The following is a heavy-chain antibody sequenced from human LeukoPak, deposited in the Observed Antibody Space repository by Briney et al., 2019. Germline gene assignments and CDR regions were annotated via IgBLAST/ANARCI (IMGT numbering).Heavy chain of an antibody. Sequence: ASVKVSCKASGGTFSSYAISWVRQAPGKGLEWMGRIIPILGIANYAQKFQGRVTITADKSTSTAYMELSSLRSEDTAVYYCARDLGGYNYYYYGMDVWGQGTTVTVSS. CDR1: GGTFSSYA. CDR2: IIPILGIA. CDR3: ARDLGGYNYYYYGMDV. J-gene: IGHJ6*02. D-gene: IGHD3-22*01. V-gene: IGHV1-69*04.